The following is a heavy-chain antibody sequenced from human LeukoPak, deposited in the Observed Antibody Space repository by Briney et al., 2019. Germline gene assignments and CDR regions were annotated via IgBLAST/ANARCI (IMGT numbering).Heavy chain of an antibody. D-gene: IGHD3-10*01. J-gene: IGHJ6*02. V-gene: IGHV3-30*04. CDR2: ISYDGSNK. CDR3: ARDGITMVRGVNPYYGMDV. Sequence: PGRSLRLSCAASGFTFSSYAMHWVRQAPGKGLEWVAVISYDGSNKYYADSVKGRFTISRDNSKNTLYLQMNSLRAEDTAVCYCARDGITMVRGVNPYYGMDVWGQGTTVTVSS. CDR1: GFTFSSYA.